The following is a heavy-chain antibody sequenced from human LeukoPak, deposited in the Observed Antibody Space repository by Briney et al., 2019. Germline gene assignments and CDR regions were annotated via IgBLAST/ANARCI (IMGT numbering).Heavy chain of an antibody. CDR2: INHSGST. CDR3: ARGRLGSSFRSVAHYYYYMDV. J-gene: IGHJ6*03. V-gene: IGHV4-34*01. Sequence: PSETLTLTCAVYGGSFSGYYWSWIRQPPGKGLEWIGEINHSGSTNYNPSLKSRVTISVDTSKNQFSLKLSSVTAADTAVYYCARGRLGSSFRSVAHYYYYMDVWGKGTTVTVSS. D-gene: IGHD6-13*01. CDR1: GGSFSGYY.